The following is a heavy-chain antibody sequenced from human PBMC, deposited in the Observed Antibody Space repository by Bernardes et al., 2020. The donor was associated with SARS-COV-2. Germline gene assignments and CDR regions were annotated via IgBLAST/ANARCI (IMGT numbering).Heavy chain of an antibody. CDR1: GYTFTSYA. D-gene: IGHD3-10*01. Sequence: ASVKVSCKASGYTFTSYAMNWVRQAPGQGLEWMGWINTNTGNPTYAQGFTGRFVFPLDTSVSTAYLQISSLKAEDTAVYYCAREPPYYYGSGSYLRDAFDIWGQGTMVTVSS. V-gene: IGHV7-4-1*02. CDR3: AREPPYYYGSGSYLRDAFDI. J-gene: IGHJ3*02. CDR2: INTNTGNP.